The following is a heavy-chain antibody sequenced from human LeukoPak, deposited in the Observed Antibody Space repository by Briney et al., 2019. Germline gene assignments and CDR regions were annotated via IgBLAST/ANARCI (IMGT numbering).Heavy chain of an antibody. CDR2: IYPGDSDT. CDR3: ARSRGSGVVNPFDY. CDR1: GYSFSNYW. J-gene: IGHJ4*02. V-gene: IGHV5-51*01. Sequence: HGESLKISCKASGYSFSNYWIGWVRPSPEKGLEWMGVIYPGDSDTRYSPSFQGQVTISVDKSITTAYVQIYNLKASDTAKYYCARSRGSGVVNPFDYWGQGTQVTVSS. D-gene: IGHD3-3*01.